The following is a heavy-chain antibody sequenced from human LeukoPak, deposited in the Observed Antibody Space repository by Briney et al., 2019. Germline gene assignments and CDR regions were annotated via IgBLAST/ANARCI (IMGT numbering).Heavy chain of an antibody. V-gene: IGHV4-4*09. CDR2: IYTSGST. J-gene: IGHJ5*02. Sequence: SETLSLTCTVSGGSISSYYWSWIRQPPGKGLEWIGYIYTSGSTNYNPSLKSRVTISVDTSKNQFSLKLSSVTAADTAVYYCARHKPRGTGWFDPWGQGTLVTVSS. CDR1: GGSISSYY. CDR3: ARHKPRGTGWFDP.